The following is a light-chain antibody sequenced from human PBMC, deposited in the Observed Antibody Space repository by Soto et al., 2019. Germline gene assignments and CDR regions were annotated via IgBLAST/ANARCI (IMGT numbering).Light chain of an antibody. CDR1: QSMVGS. Sequence: DIQMTQSPSTLSASVGDRVTITCRASQSMVGSLACYQQKPGKGPKLLIYDASTLESGVPSRFSGSGFGTEFALTISSLQPDDFATFYCQQYNSYGTFGQGTKLEIK. CDR2: DAS. J-gene: IGKJ2*01. CDR3: QQYNSYGT. V-gene: IGKV1-5*01.